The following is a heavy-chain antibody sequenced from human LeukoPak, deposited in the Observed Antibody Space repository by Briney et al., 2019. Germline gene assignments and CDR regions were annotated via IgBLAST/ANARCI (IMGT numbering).Heavy chain of an antibody. CDR3: VRASIEGATILDY. J-gene: IGHJ4*02. D-gene: IGHD1-26*01. Sequence: PGGSLRLSCAASGFTFSSIGMHWVRQTPGKGLEWVAGIWYDGSSKYYTDSVQGRFTISRDNDRNTLFLQMNSLRAQDTAVYYRVRASIEGATILDYWGQGTLVTVSS. CDR2: IWYDGSSK. V-gene: IGHV3-33*01. CDR1: GFTFSSIG.